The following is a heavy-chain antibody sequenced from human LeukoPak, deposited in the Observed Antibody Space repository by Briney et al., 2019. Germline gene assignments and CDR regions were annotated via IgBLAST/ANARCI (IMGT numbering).Heavy chain of an antibody. CDR1: GFTVSSNY. J-gene: IGHJ4*02. V-gene: IGHV3-48*01. CDR2: ITSSSSAI. Sequence: PGGSLRLSCAASGFTVSSNYMSWVRQAPEKGLEWVSYITSSSSAIYYADSVEGRFTISRDNAKNSLYLQMNSLRAEDTGVYYCARVRGSYHFEYWGQGTLVTVSS. D-gene: IGHD1-26*01. CDR3: ARVRGSYHFEY.